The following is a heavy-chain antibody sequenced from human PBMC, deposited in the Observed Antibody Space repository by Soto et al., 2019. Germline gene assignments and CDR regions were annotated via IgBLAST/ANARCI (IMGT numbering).Heavy chain of an antibody. CDR2: ISGSGGST. D-gene: IGHD3-22*01. Sequence: EVQLLESGGGLVQPGGSLRLSCAASGFTFSSYAMSWVRQAPGKGLEWVSAISGSGGSTYYADSVKGRFTISRDNSKNTLYLQMNSLRAEDTAVYYCAKDEPADYYYYSSGYHRRWGQGTLVTVSS. CDR1: GFTFSSYA. V-gene: IGHV3-23*01. J-gene: IGHJ4*02. CDR3: AKDEPADYYYYSSGYHRR.